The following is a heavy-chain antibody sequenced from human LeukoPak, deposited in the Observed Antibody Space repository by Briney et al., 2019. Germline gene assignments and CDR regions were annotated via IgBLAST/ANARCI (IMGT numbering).Heavy chain of an antibody. V-gene: IGHV4-38-2*01. CDR1: GYSISSGYY. CDR2: IYHSGST. CDR3: ASSGWYGDYFDY. D-gene: IGHD6-19*01. J-gene: IGHJ4*02. Sequence: PSGTLSLTCAVSGYSISSGYYWGWIRQPPGKGLEWIGSIYHSGSTYYNPSLKSRVTISVDTSKNQFSLKLSSVTAADTAVYYCASSGWYGDYFDYWGQGTLVTVSS.